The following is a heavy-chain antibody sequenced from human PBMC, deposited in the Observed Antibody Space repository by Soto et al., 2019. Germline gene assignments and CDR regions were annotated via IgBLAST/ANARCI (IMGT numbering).Heavy chain of an antibody. CDR1: GYSFTSYW. V-gene: IGHV5-51*01. CDR3: ARRTRSLYSGSDMYYFDY. D-gene: IGHD5-12*01. Sequence: PGESLKISCKGSGYSFTSYWIGWVRQMPGKGLEWMGIIYPGDSDTRYSPSFQGQVTISADKSISTAYLQWSSLKASDTAMYYCARRTRSLYSGSDMYYFDYWGQGTLVTVSS. J-gene: IGHJ4*02. CDR2: IYPGDSDT.